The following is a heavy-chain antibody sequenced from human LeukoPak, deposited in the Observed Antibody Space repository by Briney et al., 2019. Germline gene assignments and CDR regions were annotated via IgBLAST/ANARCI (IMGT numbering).Heavy chain of an antibody. CDR2: NSGST. D-gene: IGHD3-10*01. V-gene: IGHV4-39*01. Sequence: SETLSLTCTVSGGSISSSSYYWGWIRQPPGNGLEWIGSNSGSTYYNPSLKSRVTISVDTSKNQFSLKLSSVTAADTAVYYCARRDYYGSGSSYDYWGQGTLVTVSS. CDR1: GGSISSSSYY. J-gene: IGHJ4*02. CDR3: ARRDYYGSGSSYDY.